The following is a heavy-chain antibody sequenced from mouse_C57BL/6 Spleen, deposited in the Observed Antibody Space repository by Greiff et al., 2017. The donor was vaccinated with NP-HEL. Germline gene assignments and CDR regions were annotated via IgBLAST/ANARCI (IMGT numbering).Heavy chain of an antibody. J-gene: IGHJ3*01. CDR1: GFNIKDYY. V-gene: IGHV14-1*01. D-gene: IGHD1-1*01. CDR3: THYYGSSEAY. Sequence: VQLQQSGAELVRPGASVKLSCTASGFNIKDYYMHWVKQRPEQGLEWIGRIDPEDGDTEYAPKFQGKATMTADTPSNTAYLQLSSLTSEDTAVYYCTHYYGSSEAYWGQGTLVTVSA. CDR2: IDPEDGDT.